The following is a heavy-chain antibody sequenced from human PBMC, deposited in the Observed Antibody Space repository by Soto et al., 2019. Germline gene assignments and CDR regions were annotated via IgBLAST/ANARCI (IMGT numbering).Heavy chain of an antibody. CDR2: ISGSGGST. CDR3: AKGLRPLYSSSWTNYYYYGMDV. V-gene: IGHV3-23*01. CDR1: GFTFSSYA. D-gene: IGHD6-13*01. J-gene: IGHJ6*02. Sequence: GGSLRLSCAASGFTFSSYAMSWVRQAPGKGLEWVSAISGSGGSTYYADSVKGRFTISRDNSKNTLYLQMNSLRAEDTAVYYCAKGLRPLYSSSWTNYYYYGMDVWGQGTMVTVSS.